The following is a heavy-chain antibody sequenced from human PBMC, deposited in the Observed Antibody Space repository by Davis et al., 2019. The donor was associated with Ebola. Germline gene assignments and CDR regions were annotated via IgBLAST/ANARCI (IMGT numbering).Heavy chain of an antibody. D-gene: IGHD2/OR15-2a*01. CDR1: GFTFADYT. Sequence: GGSLRLSCAASGFTFADYTMHWVRQAPGKGQEWVALNSWDGGSTYYADSVKGRFTISRDNSKNSLYLQMNSLRTEDTALYYCAKDEYHIYGMDVWGQGTTVTVSS. CDR2: NSWDGGST. J-gene: IGHJ6*02. CDR3: AKDEYHIYGMDV. V-gene: IGHV3-43*01.